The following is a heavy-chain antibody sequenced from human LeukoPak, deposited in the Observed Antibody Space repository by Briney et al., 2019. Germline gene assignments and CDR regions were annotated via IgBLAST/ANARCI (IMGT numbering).Heavy chain of an antibody. Sequence: ASVKVSCKSSGYTFTGYYMHWVRQAPGQGLEWMGWINPNSGGTNYAQKFRGRVTMTRDTSISTAYMELSRLRSDDTAVYYCARDFSWFGELFGYYYGMDVWGQGTTVTVSS. CDR2: INPNSGGT. CDR1: GYTFTGYY. CDR3: ARDFSWFGELFGYYYGMDV. V-gene: IGHV1-2*02. J-gene: IGHJ6*02. D-gene: IGHD3-10*01.